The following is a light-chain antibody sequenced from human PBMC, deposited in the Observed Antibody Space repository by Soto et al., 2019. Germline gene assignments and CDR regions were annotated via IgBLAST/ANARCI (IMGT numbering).Light chain of an antibody. V-gene: IGLV1-51*01. CDR1: SSNIENNY. CDR2: DNN. Sequence: QSVLTQPPSVSAAPGQKVTISCSGSSSNIENNYVSWYQQLPGTAPKLLIYDNNKRPSGIPDRFSGSKSGTSATLGITGLQTGDEGDYYFGKWDSSLSAGVFGGGTKLTVL. CDR3: GKWDSSLSAGV. J-gene: IGLJ2*01.